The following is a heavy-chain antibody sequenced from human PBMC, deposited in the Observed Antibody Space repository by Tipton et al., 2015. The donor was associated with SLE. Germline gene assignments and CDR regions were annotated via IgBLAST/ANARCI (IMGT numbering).Heavy chain of an antibody. J-gene: IGHJ4*02. D-gene: IGHD1-14*01. CDR3: ARRGNHNAWDC. CDR2: IRNKANSYTT. Sequence: GSLRLSCAASGFTFSNYAMDWVRQAPGKGLEWVGRIRNKANSYTTEYAASVKGRFTISRDDSQNSLYLQMNSLKSEDTAVYYCARRGNHNAWDCWGQGTLLTVSS. CDR1: GFTFSNYA. V-gene: IGHV3-72*01.